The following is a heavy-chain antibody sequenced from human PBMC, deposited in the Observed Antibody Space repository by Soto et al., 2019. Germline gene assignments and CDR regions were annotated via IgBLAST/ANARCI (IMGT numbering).Heavy chain of an antibody. D-gene: IGHD7-27*01. CDR1: GYSISSGYY. CDR3: ASKLGAYFDS. J-gene: IGHJ4*02. Sequence: ETLSLTCSVSGYSISSGYYWGWIRQPPGMGLEWIGSIYDSETTDYNPSLKSRVTISVDTSKNQFYLRLSSVTDADTAVYYCASKLGAYFDSWGQGTLVTVYS. V-gene: IGHV4-38-2*01. CDR2: IYDSETT.